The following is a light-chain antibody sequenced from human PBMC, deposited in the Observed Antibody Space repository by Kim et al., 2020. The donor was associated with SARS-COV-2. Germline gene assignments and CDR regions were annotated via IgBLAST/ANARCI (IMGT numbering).Light chain of an antibody. J-gene: IGLJ3*02. CDR3: SSYTSSSTPRV. V-gene: IGLV2-14*03. CDR1: SSDVGGYNY. Sequence: QSALTQPASVSGSPGQSITISCTGTSSDVGGYNYVSWYQQRPGKAPKLMIYDVSNRPSGVSNRFSGSKSGNTASLTISGLQAEDEADYYCSSYTSSSTPRVFGGGTKLTVL. CDR2: DVS.